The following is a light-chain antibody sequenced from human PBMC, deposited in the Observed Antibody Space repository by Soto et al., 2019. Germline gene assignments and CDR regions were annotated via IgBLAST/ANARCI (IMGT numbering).Light chain of an antibody. CDR1: SSDVGGYNY. CDR3: SSYAGSNNV. V-gene: IGLV2-8*01. Sequence: QSVLTQPPSASGSPGQSFTISCTGTSSDVGGYNYVSWYQQHPGKAPELMIYEVSKRPSGVPDRFSGSKSGNTASLTVSGLQAEDEADYYCSSYAGSNNVFGTGTKVTV. CDR2: EVS. J-gene: IGLJ1*01.